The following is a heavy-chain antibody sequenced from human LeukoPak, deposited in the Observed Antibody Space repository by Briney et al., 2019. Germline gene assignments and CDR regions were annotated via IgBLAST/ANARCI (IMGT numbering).Heavy chain of an antibody. Sequence: GGSLRLSRAASGFTFSSYAMSWVRQAPGKGLEWVSAISGSGGSTYYADSVKGRFTISRDNSKNTLYLQMNSLRAEDTAVYYCAKDANYYDSSRSFSYFDYWGQGTLVTVSS. CDR3: AKDANYYDSSRSFSYFDY. J-gene: IGHJ4*02. CDR1: GFTFSSYA. CDR2: ISGSGGST. V-gene: IGHV3-23*01. D-gene: IGHD3-22*01.